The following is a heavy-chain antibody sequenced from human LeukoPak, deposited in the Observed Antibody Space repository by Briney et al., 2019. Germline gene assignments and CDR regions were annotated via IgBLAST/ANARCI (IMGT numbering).Heavy chain of an antibody. CDR1: GASITSYY. CDR3: ARLSIVGATNFDF. CDR2: IYYSGST. V-gene: IGHV4-59*08. D-gene: IGHD1-26*01. Sequence: SETLSLTCTVSGASITSYYWSWIRQPPGKGLEWIGYIYYSGSTTYKPSLKSRVTISVDTSKNQFSLKLSSVTAADTAVYYCARLSIVGATNFDFWGQGTLVTVSS. J-gene: IGHJ4*02.